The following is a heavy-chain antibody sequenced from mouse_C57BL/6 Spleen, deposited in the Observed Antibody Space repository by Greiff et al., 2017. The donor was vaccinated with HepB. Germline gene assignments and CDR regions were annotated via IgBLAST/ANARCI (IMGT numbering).Heavy chain of an antibody. CDR1: GYTFTDYY. CDR2: INPYNGGT. Sequence: EVQLQQSGPVLVKPGASVKMSCKASGYTFTDYYMNWVKQSHGKSLEWIGVINPYNGGTSYNQKFKGKATLTVDKSSSTAYMELNSLTSEDSAVYYCARVGDHYGYDSIYYAMDYWGQGTSVTVSS. CDR3: ARVGDHYGYDSIYYAMDY. J-gene: IGHJ4*01. V-gene: IGHV1-19*01. D-gene: IGHD2-2*01.